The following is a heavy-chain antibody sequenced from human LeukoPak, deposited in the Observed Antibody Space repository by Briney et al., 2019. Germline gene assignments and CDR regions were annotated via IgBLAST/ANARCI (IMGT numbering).Heavy chain of an antibody. CDR2: ISYDGSNK. D-gene: IGHD2-2*01. CDR3: ARGVVVPARRWFDP. J-gene: IGHJ5*02. V-gene: IGHV3-30-3*01. CDR1: GFTFGSYA. Sequence: GGSLRLSCAASGFTFGSYAMHWVRQAPGKGLEWVAVISYDGSNKYYADSVKGRFTISRDNSKNTLYLQMNSLRAEDTAVYYCARGVVVPARRWFDPWGQGTLVTVSS.